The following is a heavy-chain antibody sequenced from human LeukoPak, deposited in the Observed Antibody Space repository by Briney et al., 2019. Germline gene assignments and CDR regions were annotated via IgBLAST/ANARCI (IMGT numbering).Heavy chain of an antibody. D-gene: IGHD3-22*01. CDR2: FDPEDGET. J-gene: IGHJ4*02. CDR3: ATRSVGVDSSGYPFDY. V-gene: IGHV1-24*01. CDR1: GYTLTELS. Sequence: ASVKVSCKVSGYTLTELSMHWVRQAPGKGLEWMRGFDPEDGETIYAQKSQGRVTMTEDTSTDTAYMELSSLRSEDTAVYYCATRSVGVDSSGYPFDYWGQGTLVTVSS.